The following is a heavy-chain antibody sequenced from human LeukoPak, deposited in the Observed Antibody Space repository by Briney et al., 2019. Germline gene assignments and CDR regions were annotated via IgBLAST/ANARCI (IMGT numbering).Heavy chain of an antibody. D-gene: IGHD6-6*01. J-gene: IGHJ6*03. V-gene: IGHV3-23*01. CDR2: ISGSGGST. Sequence: GGSLRLSCAASGFTFSSYAMSWVRQAPGKGLEWVSAISGSGGSTYYAGSVKGRFTISRDNSKNALYLQMNSLRAEDTAVYYCAKDLIAAQNYYYYYMDVWGKGTTVTVSS. CDR3: AKDLIAAQNYYYYYMDV. CDR1: GFTFSSYA.